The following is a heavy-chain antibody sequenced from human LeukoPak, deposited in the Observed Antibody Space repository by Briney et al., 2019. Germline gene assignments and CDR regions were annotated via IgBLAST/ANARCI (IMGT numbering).Heavy chain of an antibody. CDR2: IYHSGST. CDR1: SGSISSAGW. CDR3: ARLDTAASGVGSYYYYGMDA. Sequence: SETLSLTCAVSSGSISSAGWWSWVRQSPGKGLEWIGEIYHSGSTNYNPSLKSRVTISVDKSKNQFSLKLSSVTAADTAVYYCARLDTAASGVGSYYYYGMDAWGQGTTVTVSS. V-gene: IGHV4-4*02. J-gene: IGHJ6*02. D-gene: IGHD2-8*02.